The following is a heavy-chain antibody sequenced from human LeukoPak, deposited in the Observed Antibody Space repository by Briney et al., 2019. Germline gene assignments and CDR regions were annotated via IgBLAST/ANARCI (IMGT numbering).Heavy chain of an antibody. CDR1: GGSFSGYY. CDR3: ARVADIFDY. CDR2: INHSGST. J-gene: IGHJ4*02. V-gene: IGHV4-34*01. Sequence: ASETLSLTCAVSGGSFSGYYWSWIRQPPGKGLEWIGEINHSGSTNYNPSLKSRVTISVDTSKNQFSLKLSSVTAADTAVYYCARVADIFDYWGQGTLVTVSS.